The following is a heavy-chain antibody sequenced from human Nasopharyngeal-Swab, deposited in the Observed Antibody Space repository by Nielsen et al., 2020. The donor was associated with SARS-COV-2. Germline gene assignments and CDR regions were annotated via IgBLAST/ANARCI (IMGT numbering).Heavy chain of an antibody. V-gene: IGHV3-30*02. CDR3: ATSGTYLDPFDV. CDR1: GFTFSNYG. J-gene: IGHJ3*01. Sequence: GESLKISCAASGFTFSNYGMHWVRQAPGKGPEWVAFIRFDGNNKYYADSVKGRFTISRDNSKNTLYLQINSLRTEDTAVYYCATSGTYLDPFDVWGQGTMVTVSS. CDR2: IRFDGNNK. D-gene: IGHD1-26*01.